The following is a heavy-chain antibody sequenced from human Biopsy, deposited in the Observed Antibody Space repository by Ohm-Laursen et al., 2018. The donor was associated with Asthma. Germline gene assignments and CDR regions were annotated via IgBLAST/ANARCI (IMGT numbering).Heavy chain of an antibody. J-gene: IGHJ5*02. CDR3: ARGQGRGIQLWSLDP. CDR1: GGSISSDY. Sequence: SHTLSLTCTVSGGSISSDYWSWLRQSPGKGLEWIGYIHNSGNTNYNPSLTSRVTISLDTSKNHFSLRLSFVTAADTAVYFCARGQGRGIQLWSLDPWGQGILVTVSS. V-gene: IGHV4-59*07. CDR2: IHNSGNT. D-gene: IGHD5-18*01.